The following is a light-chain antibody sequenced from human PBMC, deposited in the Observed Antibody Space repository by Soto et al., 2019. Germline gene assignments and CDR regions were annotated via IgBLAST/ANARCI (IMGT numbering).Light chain of an antibody. V-gene: IGKV3-15*01. J-gene: IGKJ3*01. CDR1: QSVSTN. CDR2: GAS. CDR3: QQYNNWTFT. Sequence: ELTMTQSPASLSVSPGEGATLSCRASQSVSTNLELYQQNPGQAPRLRVYGASTRATVIPDRFSGSGSGTEFTLTIVSLPSEDFAVYYCQQYNNWTFTSGPGTKVDIK.